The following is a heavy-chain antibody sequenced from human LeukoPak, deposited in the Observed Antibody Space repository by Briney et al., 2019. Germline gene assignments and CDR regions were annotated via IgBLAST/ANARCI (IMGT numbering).Heavy chain of an antibody. CDR1: GYSFTTYW. Sequence: GEPLKISCKGSGYSFTTYWIGWVRQMPGKGLEWMGTIYPGDSDTKYSPSFQGQVTISGDKSISTAYLQWSSLKASDTAVYYCARRSGGTSDYWGQGTLVTVSS. J-gene: IGHJ4*02. D-gene: IGHD3-3*01. CDR3: ARRSGGTSDY. CDR2: IYPGDSDT. V-gene: IGHV5-51*01.